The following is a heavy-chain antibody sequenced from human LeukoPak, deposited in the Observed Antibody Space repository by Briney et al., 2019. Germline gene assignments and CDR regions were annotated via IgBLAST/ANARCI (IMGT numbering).Heavy chain of an antibody. J-gene: IGHJ1*01. Sequence: GGSLRLSCAASGFTFSSYEMNWVRQDPGKGLEWISYISSSGSTIYYADSVKGRFTISRDNAKNSLYLQMNSLRAEDTAVYYCARPSRPYRSTEYFQHWGQGTLVIVSS. V-gene: IGHV3-48*03. CDR1: GFTFSSYE. CDR3: ARPSRPYRSTEYFQH. D-gene: IGHD6-13*01. CDR2: ISSSGSTI.